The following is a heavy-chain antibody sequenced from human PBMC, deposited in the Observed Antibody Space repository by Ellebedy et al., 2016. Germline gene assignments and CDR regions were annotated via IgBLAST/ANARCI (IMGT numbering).Heavy chain of an antibody. CDR2: IYHSGST. J-gene: IGHJ4*02. V-gene: IGHV4-34*01. D-gene: IGHD3-16*02. CDR1: GGSFSGYY. Sequence: SETLFLTCAVYGGSFSGYYWSWIRQPPGKGLEWIGEIYHSGSTNYTSFTKSRINISLDTSKNQFSLKLNSVTAADTAVLYGARGRKYDYVWGSYRSWYPTKSDLDYWGQGTLVTVSS. CDR3: ARGRKYDYVWGSYRSWYPTKSDLDY.